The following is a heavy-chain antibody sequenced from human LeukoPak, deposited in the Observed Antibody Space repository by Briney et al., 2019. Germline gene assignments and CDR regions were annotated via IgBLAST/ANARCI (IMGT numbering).Heavy chain of an antibody. CDR1: GGSISSGDYY. CDR3: ASLYYDSSALRVFDY. D-gene: IGHD3-22*01. CDR2: IYYSGST. J-gene: IGHJ4*02. V-gene: IGHV4-30-4*01. Sequence: SETLSLTCTVSGGSISSGDYYWNWIRQSPGKGLEWIGYIYYSGSTSYNSSLKSRVTISLDTSKNLFSLNLNSVTAADTAVYYCASLYYDSSALRVFDYWGQGTLVTVSS.